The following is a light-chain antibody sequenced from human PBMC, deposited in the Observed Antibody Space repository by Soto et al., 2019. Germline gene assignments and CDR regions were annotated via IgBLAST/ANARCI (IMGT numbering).Light chain of an antibody. V-gene: IGKV3-20*01. CDR1: QSVRSNY. J-gene: IGKJ1*01. Sequence: EIVLTQSPGTLSLSPGERVTLSCRASQSVRSNYLAWYQQKVGQAPRLLIYGASRRATGIPDRFSGSGSGTDFTLTISSLDPEDFAMYYCQQLATFGQGTKVEIK. CDR2: GAS. CDR3: QQLAT.